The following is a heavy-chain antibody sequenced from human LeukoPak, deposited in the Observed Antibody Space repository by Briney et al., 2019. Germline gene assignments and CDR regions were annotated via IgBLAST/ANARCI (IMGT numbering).Heavy chain of an antibody. Sequence: ASVKVSCKASGYTFTGYYMHRVRQAPGQGLEWMGWINPNSGGTNYAQKFQGRVTMTRDTSISTAYMELSRLRSDDTAVYYCARGLYYYGSGSYESDVWGKGTTVTISS. CDR3: ARGLYYYGSGSYESDV. CDR1: GYTFTGYY. J-gene: IGHJ6*04. CDR2: INPNSGGT. D-gene: IGHD3-10*01. V-gene: IGHV1-2*02.